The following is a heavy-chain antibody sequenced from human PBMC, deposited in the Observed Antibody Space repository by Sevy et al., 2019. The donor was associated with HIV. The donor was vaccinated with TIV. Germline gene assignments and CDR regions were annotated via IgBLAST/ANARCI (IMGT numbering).Heavy chain of an antibody. CDR1: GFTFSKYS. Sequence: GGSLRPSCAASGFTFSKYSMSWVRQPPGKGLEWVSTLSFGCGEINYADSVKGRFTISSDNSKSSVYLQMNNLRPEDTAVYYCAREGCTKPHDYWGQGTLVTVSS. D-gene: IGHD2-8*01. CDR3: AREGCTKPHDY. J-gene: IGHJ4*02. V-gene: IGHV3-23*01. CDR2: LSFGCGEI.